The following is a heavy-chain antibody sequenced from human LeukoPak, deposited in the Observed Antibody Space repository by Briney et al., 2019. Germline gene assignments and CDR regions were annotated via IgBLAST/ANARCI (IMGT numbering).Heavy chain of an antibody. Sequence: PSETLSLTCVVYGGSFSDYYWSWIRQPPGKGREWIGEINHSGSTNYNPSLKSRVTISVDTSKNQFSLKLSSVTAADTAVYYCARIALYPYYYYYMDVWGKGTTVTVSS. V-gene: IGHV4-34*01. J-gene: IGHJ6*03. CDR2: INHSGST. CDR3: ARIALYPYYYYYMDV. CDR1: GGSFSDYY. D-gene: IGHD2-2*02.